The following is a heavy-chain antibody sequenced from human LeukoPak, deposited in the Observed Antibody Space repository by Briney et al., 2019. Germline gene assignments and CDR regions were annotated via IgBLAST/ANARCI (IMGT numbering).Heavy chain of an antibody. CDR1: GGSISSRNNY. J-gene: IGHJ4*02. Sequence: KPSETLSLTCTVSGGSISSRNNYWGWIRQPPGKGLEWIGSLDNSGSTYYNSSLKSRVTISVDTSKNHFSLRLTPVTAADTAVYYCATAVGATTFDYWGQGTLVTVSS. V-gene: IGHV4-39*02. CDR3: ATAVGATTFDY. D-gene: IGHD1-26*01. CDR2: LDNSGST.